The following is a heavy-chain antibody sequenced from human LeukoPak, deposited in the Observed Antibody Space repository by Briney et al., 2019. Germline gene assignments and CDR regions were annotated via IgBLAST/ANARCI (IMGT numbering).Heavy chain of an antibody. V-gene: IGHV3-30-3*01. Sequence: GRSLRLSCAASGFTFSSYAMHWVRQAPGKGLEWVAVISYDGSNKYYADSVKGRFTISRDNSKNTLYLQMNSLRAEDTAVYYCAREGYCSSTSCHFDYWGQGTLVTVSS. J-gene: IGHJ4*02. D-gene: IGHD2-2*01. CDR1: GFTFSSYA. CDR3: AREGYCSSTSCHFDY. CDR2: ISYDGSNK.